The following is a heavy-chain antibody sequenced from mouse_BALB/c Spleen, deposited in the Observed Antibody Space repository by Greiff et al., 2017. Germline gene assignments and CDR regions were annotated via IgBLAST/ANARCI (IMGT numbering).Heavy chain of an antibody. V-gene: IGHV5-4*02. Sequence: EVNVVESGGGLVKPGGSLKLSCAASGFTFSDYYMYWVRQTPEKRLEWVATISDGGSYTYYPDSVKGRFTISRDNAKNNLYLQMSSLKSEDTAMYYCARDRGGIDYDSAWFAYWGQGTLVTVSA. CDR3: ARDRGGIDYDSAWFAY. D-gene: IGHD2-4*01. J-gene: IGHJ3*01. CDR1: GFTFSDYY. CDR2: ISDGGSYT.